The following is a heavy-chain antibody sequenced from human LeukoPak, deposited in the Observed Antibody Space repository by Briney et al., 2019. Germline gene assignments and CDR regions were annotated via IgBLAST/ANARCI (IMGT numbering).Heavy chain of an antibody. Sequence: VASVKVSCKASGYTFTGYYMHWVRQAPGQGLEWMGWINPNSGGTNYAQKFQGRVTMTRNTSISTAYMELSSLRSEDTAVYYCARRAKYYYGSGSYFVYWGQGTLVTVSS. CDR3: ARRAKYYYGSGSYFVY. J-gene: IGHJ4*02. CDR2: INPNSGGT. D-gene: IGHD3-10*01. CDR1: GYTFTGYY. V-gene: IGHV1-2*02.